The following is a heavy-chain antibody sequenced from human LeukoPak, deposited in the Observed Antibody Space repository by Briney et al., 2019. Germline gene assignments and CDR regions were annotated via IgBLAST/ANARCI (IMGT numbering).Heavy chain of an antibody. CDR2: IYPGDSDT. CDR1: GYSFTSYW. Sequence: GESLKISCKGSGYSFTSYWIGWVRQMPGKGLEWMGIIYPGDSDTRYSPSFQGQVTISTDKSISTAYLQWSSLKASDTAMYYCASTRPYGDYAFDIWGQGTMVTVSS. J-gene: IGHJ3*02. CDR3: ASTRPYGDYAFDI. V-gene: IGHV5-51*01. D-gene: IGHD4-17*01.